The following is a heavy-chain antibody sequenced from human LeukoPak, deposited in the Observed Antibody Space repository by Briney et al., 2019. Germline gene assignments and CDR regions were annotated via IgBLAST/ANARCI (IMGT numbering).Heavy chain of an antibody. D-gene: IGHD5-12*01. Sequence: SVKVSCKASGGTFSSYAISWVRQAPGQGLEWMGSIIPIFGTANYAQKFQGIVTITTDESTSTAYMELSRLRSEDTAVYYCARGRGYDPSLFDYWGQGTLVTVSS. J-gene: IGHJ4*02. V-gene: IGHV1-69*05. CDR3: ARGRGYDPSLFDY. CDR1: GGTFSSYA. CDR2: IIPIFGTA.